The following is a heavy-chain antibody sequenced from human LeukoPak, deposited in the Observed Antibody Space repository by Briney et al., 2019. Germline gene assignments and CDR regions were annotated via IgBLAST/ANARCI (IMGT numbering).Heavy chain of an antibody. CDR1: GFSLSTSGMC. D-gene: IGHD6-19*01. Sequence: SGPTLVNPTQTLTLTCTFSGFSLSTSGMCVSWIRQPPGKALEWLARIDWDDDKYYSTSLKTRLTISKDTSKNQAVLTMTNMDPVDTATYYCARIRDSSGWGYYFDYWGQGTLVTVSS. J-gene: IGHJ4*02. V-gene: IGHV2-70*11. CDR3: ARIRDSSGWGYYFDY. CDR2: IDWDDDK.